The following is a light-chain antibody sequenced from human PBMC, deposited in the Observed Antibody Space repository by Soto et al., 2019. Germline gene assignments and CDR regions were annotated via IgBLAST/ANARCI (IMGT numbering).Light chain of an antibody. J-gene: IGKJ5*01. Sequence: EKVMTQSPATLSVSPGERATLSCRARQSVSSNLAWYQQTPGQAPRLLIYGASSRATDIPGRFSGSGSGTEFTLTISSLQSEDFAVYYCQQYDNWPITFGQGTRLEIK. V-gene: IGKV3-15*01. CDR2: GAS. CDR1: QSVSSN. CDR3: QQYDNWPIT.